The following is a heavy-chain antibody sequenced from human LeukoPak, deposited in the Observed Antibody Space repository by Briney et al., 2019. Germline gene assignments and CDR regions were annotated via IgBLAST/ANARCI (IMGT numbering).Heavy chain of an antibody. V-gene: IGHV1-18*01. CDR2: ISAYNGNT. Sequence: ASVKVSCKASGYTFTSYGISWVRQAPGQGLEWMGWISAYNGNTNYAQKLQGRVTMTTDTSTSTAYMELRSLRSDDTAVYYCAVLPDYYGSGNPFYYYYGMDVLGQGTTVTVSS. CDR3: AVLPDYYGSGNPFYYYYGMDV. J-gene: IGHJ6*02. CDR1: GYTFTSYG. D-gene: IGHD3-10*01.